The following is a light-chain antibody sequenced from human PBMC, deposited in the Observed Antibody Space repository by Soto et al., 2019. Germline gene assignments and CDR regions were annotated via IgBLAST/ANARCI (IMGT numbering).Light chain of an antibody. CDR1: SSDVGGYNY. J-gene: IGLJ2*01. CDR2: DVS. Sequence: QPVLTQPASVSGSPGQSITISCTGTSSDVGGYNYVSWYQQHPGKAPKVMIFDVSRRPSGVSNRFSGSKSGNTASLTISGLQVEDEADYYCSSYTSSSTRVVFGGGTKLTVL. V-gene: IGLV2-14*03. CDR3: SSYTSSSTRVV.